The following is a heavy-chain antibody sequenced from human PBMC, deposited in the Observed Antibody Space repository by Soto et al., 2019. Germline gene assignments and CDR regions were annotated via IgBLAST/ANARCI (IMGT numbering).Heavy chain of an antibody. Sequence: QVQLVQSGAEVKKPGSSVKVSCKASGGTFSSYTISWVRQAPGQGLEWMGRIIPILGIANYAQKFQGRVTITADKSTSTAYMELSSLRSEDTAVYYCAREDVVAASNWFDPWGQGTLVTVSS. V-gene: IGHV1-69*08. CDR1: GGTFSSYT. J-gene: IGHJ5*02. CDR3: AREDVVAASNWFDP. D-gene: IGHD2-15*01. CDR2: IIPILGIA.